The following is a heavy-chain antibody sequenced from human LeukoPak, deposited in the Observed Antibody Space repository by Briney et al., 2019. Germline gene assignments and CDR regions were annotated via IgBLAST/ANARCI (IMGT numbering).Heavy chain of an antibody. CDR2: VYYSGST. V-gene: IGHV4-39*01. Sequence: PSEPLSLTCTVSGGSISSSDSSYWGWIRQPPGKGLAWIGSVYYSGSTYYNPSLNSRVTTSVDTSKNQFSLKLSSVTAADTAVYYCVRHTKYYYYYMDVWGKGTTVTVSS. J-gene: IGHJ6*03. CDR1: GGSISSSDSSY. CDR3: VRHTKYYYYYMDV. D-gene: IGHD3-3*01.